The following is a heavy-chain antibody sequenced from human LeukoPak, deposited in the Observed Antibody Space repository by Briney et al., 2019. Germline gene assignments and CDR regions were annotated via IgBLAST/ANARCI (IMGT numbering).Heavy chain of an antibody. Sequence: PSETLSLTCTVSGGSISSYYWSWIRQPAGKGLEWIGRIYTSGSTNYNPSLKSRVTMSVDTSKNQFSLKLSSVTAADTAVYYCARTQNGQWLGVIDYWGQGTLVTVSS. CDR3: ARTQNGQWLGVIDY. J-gene: IGHJ4*02. V-gene: IGHV4-4*07. CDR2: IYTSGST. CDR1: GGSISSYY. D-gene: IGHD6-19*01.